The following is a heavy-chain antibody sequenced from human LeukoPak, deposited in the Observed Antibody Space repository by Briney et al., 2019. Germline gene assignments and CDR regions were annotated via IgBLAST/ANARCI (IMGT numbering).Heavy chain of an antibody. V-gene: IGHV4-39*01. CDR3: ARHPGPGYSSSWYDY. D-gene: IGHD6-13*01. CDR1: GGSISSSSYY. J-gene: IGHJ4*02. Sequence: SETLSLTCTVSGGSISSSSYYWGWIRQPPGKGLEWIGSIYYSGSTYYNPSLKSRVTISVDTSKNQFSLKLSSVTAADTAVYYCARHPGPGYSSSWYDYWGQGTLVTVSS. CDR2: IYYSGST.